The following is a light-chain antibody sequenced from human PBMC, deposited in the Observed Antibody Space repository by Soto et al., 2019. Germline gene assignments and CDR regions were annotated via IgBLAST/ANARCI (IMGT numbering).Light chain of an antibody. V-gene: IGKV1-5*01. CDR3: HQYNRYLWT. CDR2: GAS. J-gene: IGKJ1*01. Sequence: DIQMTQSPSTLSASVGDRATITCRASQSINNWVAWYQQKPGKAPKLLIYGASSLESGVPSRFSGSGSGTEFTLTTSSLQPDDCATYYCHQYNRYLWTFGPGPKVHI. CDR1: QSINNW.